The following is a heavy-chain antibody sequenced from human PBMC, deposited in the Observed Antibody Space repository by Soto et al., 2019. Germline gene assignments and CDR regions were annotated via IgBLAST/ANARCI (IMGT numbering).Heavy chain of an antibody. D-gene: IGHD1-26*01. CDR3: AHRLTWDAFDI. J-gene: IGHJ3*02. CDR1: GFSLSDNGGG. Sequence: QITLKESGPTLVKRTQTLTLTCTFSGFSLSDNGGGVGWIRQPPGKALEWLALIYWDDEKIYSPSLKTRLTITKDTSKNQVLLTMTNMDPVDTATYYCAHRLTWDAFDIWGQGTMVTVSS. V-gene: IGHV2-5*02. CDR2: IYWDDEK.